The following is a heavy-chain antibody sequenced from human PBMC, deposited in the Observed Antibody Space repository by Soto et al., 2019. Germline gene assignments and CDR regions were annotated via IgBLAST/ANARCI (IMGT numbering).Heavy chain of an antibody. J-gene: IGHJ4*02. CDR1: GFTFTSSA. CDR3: AAGGSSSFYDY. Sequence: QMQLVQSGPEVKKPGTSVKVSCKASGFTFTSSAVQWVRQAGGQRLEWIGWIVVGSGNTNYAQKFQERVTITRDMSTSTAYMELSSLRSEDTAVYYCAAGGSSSFYDYWGQGTLVTVSS. V-gene: IGHV1-58*01. CDR2: IVVGSGNT. D-gene: IGHD6-6*01.